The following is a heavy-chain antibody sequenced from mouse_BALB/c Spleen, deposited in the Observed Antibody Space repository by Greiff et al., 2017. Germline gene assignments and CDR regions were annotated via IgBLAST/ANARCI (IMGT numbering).Heavy chain of an antibody. CDR1: GYSITSGYY. Sequence: DVHLVESGPGLVKPSQSLSLTCSVTGYSITSGYYWNWIRQFPGNKLEWMGYISYDGSNNYNPSLKNRISITRDTSKNQFFLKLNSVTTEDTATYYCASDGYHYAMDYWGQGTSVTVSS. J-gene: IGHJ4*01. CDR2: ISYDGSN. V-gene: IGHV3-6*02. D-gene: IGHD2-2*01. CDR3: ASDGYHYAMDY.